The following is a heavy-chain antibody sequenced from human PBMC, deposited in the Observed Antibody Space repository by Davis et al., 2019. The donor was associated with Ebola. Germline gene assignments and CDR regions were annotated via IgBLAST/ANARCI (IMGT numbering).Heavy chain of an antibody. CDR1: GDSVSSGG. D-gene: IGHD6-19*01. CDR3: TRGWFRSGMDV. J-gene: IGHJ6*02. CDR2: TYYSSKWYN. V-gene: IGHV6-1*01. Sequence: HSQTLSLTCAISGDSVSSGGWNWIRQSPSRGLEWLGRTYYSSKWYNHYAVSVKSRITINPDTSKNQFSLLLNSVTPEDTAIYYCTRGWFRSGMDVWGQGTTITVSS.